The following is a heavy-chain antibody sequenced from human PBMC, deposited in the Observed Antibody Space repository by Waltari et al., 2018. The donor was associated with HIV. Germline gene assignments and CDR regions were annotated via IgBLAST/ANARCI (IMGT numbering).Heavy chain of an antibody. V-gene: IGHV4-31*03. CDR1: GASISTGGYY. D-gene: IGHD6-6*01. J-gene: IGHJ4*02. Sequence: QVQLQESGPGLVKPSQTLSLTCTVPGASISTGGYYWTWIRPHPGKGLEWIGSIYYSGSAYYNPSLKSRVTISVDTSKNHFSLKLSSVTAADTAVYYCASEIRRPLHKTHLPAGLFAYWGQGTLVTVSS. CDR3: ASEIRRPLHKTHLPAGLFAY. CDR2: IYYSGSA.